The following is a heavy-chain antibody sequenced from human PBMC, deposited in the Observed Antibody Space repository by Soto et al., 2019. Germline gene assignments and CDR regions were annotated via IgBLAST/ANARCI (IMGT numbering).Heavy chain of an antibody. V-gene: IGHV3-21*01. CDR2: ISSSSSYL. CDR3: ASDLYCSSTSCYPRPVDY. Sequence: PGGSLRLSCVASGFTFSKCGMHWVRQAPGKGLEWVAAISSSSSYLYYADSVQGRFTISRDNAKNSLYLQMNSLRAEDTAVYYCASDLYCSSTSCYPRPVDYWGQGTLVTVSS. J-gene: IGHJ4*02. CDR1: GFTFSKCG. D-gene: IGHD2-2*01.